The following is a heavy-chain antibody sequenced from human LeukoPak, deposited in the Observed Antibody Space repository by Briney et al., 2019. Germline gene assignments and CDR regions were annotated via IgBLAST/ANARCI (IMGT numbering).Heavy chain of an antibody. CDR2: IYTSGST. V-gene: IGHV4-39*07. CDR3: ARSRGMIAGWNDY. Sequence: SETLSLTCTVSSGSISSNTYCWGWIRQPPGKGLEWIGRIYTSGSTNYNPSLKTRVTISVDTSKNQFSLKLSSETAADTAVYYCARSRGMIAGWNDYWGQGTLVTVSS. D-gene: IGHD3-22*01. J-gene: IGHJ4*02. CDR1: SGSISSNTYC.